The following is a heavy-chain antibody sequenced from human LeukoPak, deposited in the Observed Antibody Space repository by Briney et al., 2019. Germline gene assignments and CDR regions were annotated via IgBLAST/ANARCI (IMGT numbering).Heavy chain of an antibody. CDR3: ARELRDDFWSGYPDLNWFDP. CDR1: GCTFDDYG. J-gene: IGHJ5*02. Sequence: GGSLRLSCAASGCTFDDYGMSWVRQAPGKGLEWVSGINWNGGSTGYADSVKGRFTISRDNAKNSLYLQMNSLRAEDTALYYCARELRDDFWSGYPDLNWFDPWGQGTLVTVSS. D-gene: IGHD3-3*01. V-gene: IGHV3-20*04. CDR2: INWNGGST.